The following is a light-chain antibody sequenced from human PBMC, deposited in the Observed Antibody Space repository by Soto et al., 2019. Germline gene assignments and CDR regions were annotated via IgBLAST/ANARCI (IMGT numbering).Light chain of an antibody. CDR2: DVR. Sequence: QSVRTQPASVSGSPGQSITISCTGTSSDVGYYNYVSWYQQHPGKAPKLMIYDVRNRPSGVSNRFSGSKSGNTASLTISGLQAEDEADYYCSSYTSSSTYVFGTGTKVTVL. V-gene: IGLV2-14*03. CDR3: SSYTSSSTYV. CDR1: SSDVGYYNY. J-gene: IGLJ1*01.